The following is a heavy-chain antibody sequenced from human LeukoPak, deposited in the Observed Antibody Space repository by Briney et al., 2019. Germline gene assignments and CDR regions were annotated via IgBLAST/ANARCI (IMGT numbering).Heavy chain of an antibody. D-gene: IGHD5-18*01. CDR2: INPNSGGT. V-gene: IGHV1-2*02. CDR3: ASGGYSYGFIDY. Sequence: ASVKVSCKASGYAFSVYYMHWVRLAPGQGLEWMGWINPNSGGTNYAQKFQGRVTMTRDTSISTAYMELSRLRSDDTAVYYCASGGYSYGFIDYWGQGTLVTVSS. J-gene: IGHJ4*02. CDR1: GYAFSVYY.